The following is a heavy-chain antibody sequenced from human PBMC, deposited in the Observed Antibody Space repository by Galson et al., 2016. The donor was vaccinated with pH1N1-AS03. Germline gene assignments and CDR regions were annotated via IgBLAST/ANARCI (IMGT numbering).Heavy chain of an antibody. CDR3: ARDTRGPCRCATCPIAYYFCMDV. CDR2: IHPNDGVT. J-gene: IGHJ6*02. Sequence: SVKVSCKASGYTFTDFSINWVRQAPGQGLEWMGWIHPNDGVTNYAKNFQAWVTMTRATSTSTAYLERTGPKSDDTAVYYCARDTRGPCRCATCPIAYYFCMDVWGHGTTVIVSS. V-gene: IGHV1-2*04. D-gene: IGHD2-2*01. CDR1: GYTFTDFS.